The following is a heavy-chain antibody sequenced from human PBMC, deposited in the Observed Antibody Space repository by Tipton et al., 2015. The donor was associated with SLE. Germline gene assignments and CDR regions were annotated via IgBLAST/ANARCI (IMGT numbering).Heavy chain of an antibody. CDR3: AREIRFLEWLSYYYYMDV. J-gene: IGHJ6*03. V-gene: IGHV4-39*07. CDR1: GDSITSGPYY. D-gene: IGHD3-3*01. CDR2: IYYNGFS. Sequence: TLSLTCTISGDSITSGPYYWAWIRQPPGKGLEWIGTIYYNGFSYQSPSLKSRITMSVDTSKTQFSLTLTSMTAADTAVYYCAREIRFLEWLSYYYYMDVWGKGTTVTVSS.